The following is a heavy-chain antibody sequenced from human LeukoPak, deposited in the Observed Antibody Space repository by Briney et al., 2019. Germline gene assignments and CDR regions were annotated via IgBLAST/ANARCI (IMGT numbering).Heavy chain of an antibody. CDR1: GYTFTGYY. Sequence: ASVKVSCKASGYTFTGYYMHWVRQAPGQGLEWMGWINPNSGGTNYAQKFQGRVTMTRDTSISTAYMELSRLRSDDTAVYYCARVRGAYYYYMDVWGKGTTVTVSS. CDR2: INPNSGGT. V-gene: IGHV1-2*02. CDR3: ARVRGAYYYYMDV. J-gene: IGHJ6*03. D-gene: IGHD3-10*01.